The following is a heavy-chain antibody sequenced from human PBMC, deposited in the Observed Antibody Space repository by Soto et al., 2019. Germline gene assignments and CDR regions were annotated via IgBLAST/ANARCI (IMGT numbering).Heavy chain of an antibody. CDR1: GGSISSGGYS. D-gene: IGHD1-26*01. CDR3: ARGGVGATTDYYYYGMDV. CDR2: IYHSGST. J-gene: IGHJ6*02. V-gene: IGHV4-30-2*01. Sequence: SETLSLTCAVSGGSISSGGYSWSWIRQPPGKGLEWIGYIYHSGSTYYNPSFKSRVTISVDRSKNQFSLKLSSVTAADTAVYYCARGGVGATTDYYYYGMDVWGQGTTVTVSS.